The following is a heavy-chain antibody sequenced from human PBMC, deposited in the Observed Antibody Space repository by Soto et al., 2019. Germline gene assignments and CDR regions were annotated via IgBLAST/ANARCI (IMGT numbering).Heavy chain of an antibody. CDR2: IYYSGST. Sequence: PSETLSLTCTVSGGSISSYSLSWIRQPPGKGLEWIGYIYYSGSTNYNPSLKSRVTISVDTSKNQLDRKLSSVTAADTAVYYCARDSYYYGEGRPWGMDVWGQGTKVTV. CDR1: GGSISSYS. D-gene: IGHD3-10*01. J-gene: IGHJ6*02. CDR3: ARDSYYYGEGRPWGMDV. V-gene: IGHV4-59*01.